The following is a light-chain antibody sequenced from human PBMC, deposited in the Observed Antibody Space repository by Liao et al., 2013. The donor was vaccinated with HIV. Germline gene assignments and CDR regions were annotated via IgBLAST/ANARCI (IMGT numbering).Light chain of an antibody. CDR2: YDS. CDR1: NIVTKS. J-gene: IGLJ3*02. V-gene: IGLV3-21*04. Sequence: SYVLTQPPSVSVAPGKTATITCGGNNIVTKSVHWYQQKPGQAPVLVIYYDSDRPSGIPERFSGSNSGNTATLTISRVEAGDEADYYCQVWDSSTDWVFGGGTNLAVL. CDR3: QVWDSSTDWV.